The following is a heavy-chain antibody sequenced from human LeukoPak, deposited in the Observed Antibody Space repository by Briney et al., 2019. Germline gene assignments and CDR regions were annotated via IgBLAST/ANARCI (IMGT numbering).Heavy chain of an antibody. J-gene: IGHJ4*02. CDR3: AKAGLYYDSSGYYDEYYFDY. Sequence: GGSLRLSCAASGFTFSDYYMSWIGQAPGKGLEWVSAISGSGGSTYYADSVKGRFTISRDNSKNTLYLQMNSLRAEDTAVYYCAKAGLYYDSSGYYDEYYFDYWGQGTLVTVSS. CDR1: GFTFSDYY. D-gene: IGHD3-22*01. V-gene: IGHV3-23*01. CDR2: ISGSGGST.